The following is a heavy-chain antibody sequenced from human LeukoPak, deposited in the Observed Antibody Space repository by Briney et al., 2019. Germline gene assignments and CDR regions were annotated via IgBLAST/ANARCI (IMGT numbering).Heavy chain of an antibody. CDR1: GFTFSSYA. Sequence: GGSLRLSCAASGFTFSSYAMHWVRQAPGKGLEWVAVISYDGSNKYYADSVKGRFTISRDNSKNTLYLQMNSLRAEDTAVYYCARVQVATIYGGGLFDYWGQGTLVTVSS. J-gene: IGHJ4*02. CDR3: ARVQVATIYGGGLFDY. CDR2: ISYDGSNK. V-gene: IGHV3-30*01. D-gene: IGHD5-12*01.